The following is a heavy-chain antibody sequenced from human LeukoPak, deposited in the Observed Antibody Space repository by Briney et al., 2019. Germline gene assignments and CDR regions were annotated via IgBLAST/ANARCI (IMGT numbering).Heavy chain of an antibody. Sequence: ASVKVSCKASGYTFTSYGISWVRQAPGQGLEWMGWINPNSGGTNYAQKFQGRVTMTRDTSISTAYMELSRLRSDDTAVYYCARGVYGEGNWFDPWGQGTLVTVSS. J-gene: IGHJ5*02. D-gene: IGHD2-8*01. CDR1: GYTFTSYG. CDR2: INPNSGGT. CDR3: ARGVYGEGNWFDP. V-gene: IGHV1-2*02.